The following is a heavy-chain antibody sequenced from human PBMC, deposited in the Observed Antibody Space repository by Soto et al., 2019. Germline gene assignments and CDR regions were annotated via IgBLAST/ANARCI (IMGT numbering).Heavy chain of an antibody. Sequence: ASVKVSCKASGYTFTSYAMHWVRQAPGQRLEWMGWINAGNGNTKYSQKFQGRVTITRDTSASTAYMELSSLRSEDTAVYYCGRDQSPYYDILTGSFDYWGQGTLVTSPQ. CDR1: GYTFTSYA. D-gene: IGHD3-9*01. CDR3: GRDQSPYYDILTGSFDY. CDR2: INAGNGNT. V-gene: IGHV1-3*01. J-gene: IGHJ4*02.